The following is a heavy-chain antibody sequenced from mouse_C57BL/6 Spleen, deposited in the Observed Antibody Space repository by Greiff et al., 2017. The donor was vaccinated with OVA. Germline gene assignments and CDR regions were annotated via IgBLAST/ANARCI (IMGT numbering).Heavy chain of an antibody. CDR3: RANYAMDY. CDR2: IYPRSGNT. V-gene: IGHV1-81*01. CDR1: GYTFTSYG. Sequence: VQLQQSGAELARPGASVQLSCKASGYTFTSYGISWVKQRTGQGLEWIGEIYPRSGNTYYNEKFKGKATLTADKSSSTAYMELRSLTSEDSAVYFCRANYAMDYWGQGTSVTVSS. J-gene: IGHJ4*01. D-gene: IGHD3-1*01.